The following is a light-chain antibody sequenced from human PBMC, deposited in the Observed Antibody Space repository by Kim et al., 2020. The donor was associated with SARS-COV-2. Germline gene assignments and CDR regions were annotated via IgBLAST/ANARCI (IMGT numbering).Light chain of an antibody. CDR2: DVT. Sequence: GQSVPISCTGSSSDIASYDYVSCYQQYPGKAPKLIIYDVTKRPSGVPDRFSGSKSANTASLTVSGLQAEDEADYYCSSYAGSNNGVFGGGTQLTVL. CDR3: SSYAGSNNGV. CDR1: SSDIASYDY. J-gene: IGLJ2*01. V-gene: IGLV2-8*01.